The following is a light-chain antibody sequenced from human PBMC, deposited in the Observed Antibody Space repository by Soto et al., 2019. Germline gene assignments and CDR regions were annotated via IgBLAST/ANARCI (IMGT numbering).Light chain of an antibody. J-gene: IGLJ1*01. CDR3: SSFAASSTSNDV. Sequence: QSALTQPASVSGSPGQSITISCTGTSSDIGGYNSVSWYQQHPGKAPQLMIYEVSNRPSGVSSRFSGSKSANTASLTISGLQAEDEADYYCSSFAASSTSNDVFGPGTKVTVL. CDR2: EVS. V-gene: IGLV2-14*01. CDR1: SSDIGGYNS.